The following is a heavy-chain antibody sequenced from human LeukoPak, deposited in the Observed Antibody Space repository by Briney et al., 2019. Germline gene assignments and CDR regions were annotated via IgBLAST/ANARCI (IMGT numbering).Heavy chain of an antibody. CDR3: ARGWTIPDY. CDR2: INAGNGNT. V-gene: IGHV1-3*03. J-gene: IGHJ4*02. D-gene: IGHD2-21*01. CDR1: GYTFTNYA. Sequence: GASVKVSCKASGYTFTNYAMHWVRQAPGQRLEWMGWINAGNGNTKYSQEFQGRVTITRDTFARTAYMELSSLRSEDMAVYYCARGWTIPDYWGQGTLVTVSS.